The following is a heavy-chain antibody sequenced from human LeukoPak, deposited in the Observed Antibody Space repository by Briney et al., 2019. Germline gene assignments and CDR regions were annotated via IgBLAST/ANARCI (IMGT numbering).Heavy chain of an antibody. J-gene: IGHJ6*03. V-gene: IGHV4-61*02. CDR3: ARESPPSTIFGGYYYYYYMDV. CDR1: GGSISSGSYY. Sequence: SETLSLTCTVSGGSISSGSYYWSWIRQPAGKGLEWIGRIYTSGSTNYNPSLKSRVTISVDTSKNQFSLKLSSVTAADTAVYYCARESPPSTIFGGYYYYYYMDVWGKGTTVTVSS. D-gene: IGHD3-3*01. CDR2: IYTSGST.